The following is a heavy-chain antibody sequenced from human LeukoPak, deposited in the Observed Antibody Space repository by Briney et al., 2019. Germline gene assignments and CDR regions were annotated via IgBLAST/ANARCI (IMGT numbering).Heavy chain of an antibody. D-gene: IGHD3-22*01. Sequence: SXISSSSSSIYYADSVKGRFTISRDNAENSLYLQMNSPRAEDTAVYYCATTASMIVVDDAFDIWGQGTMVTVSS. CDR2: ISSSSSSI. V-gene: IGHV3-21*01. J-gene: IGHJ3*02. CDR3: ATTASMIVVDDAFDI.